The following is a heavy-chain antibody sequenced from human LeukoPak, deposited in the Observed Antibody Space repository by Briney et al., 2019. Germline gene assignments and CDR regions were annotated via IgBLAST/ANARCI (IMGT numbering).Heavy chain of an antibody. CDR2: ITGSGTSA. CDR1: GFTFNNYA. J-gene: IGHJ4*02. V-gene: IGHV3-23*01. CDR3: AKDGGTLTGVN. Sequence: GGSLRLSCAASGFTFNNYALHWVRQAPGKGLEWVSMITGSGTSAYYADPVNGRFTISRDNSKKTLYLQMSTMRADDTAVYYCAKDGGTLTGVNWGQGTLVTVSS. D-gene: IGHD1-26*01.